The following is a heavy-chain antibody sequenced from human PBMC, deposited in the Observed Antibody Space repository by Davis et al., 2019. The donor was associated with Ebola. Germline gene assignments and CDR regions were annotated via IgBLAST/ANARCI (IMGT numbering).Heavy chain of an antibody. J-gene: IGHJ4*02. V-gene: IGHV3-20*04. CDR1: GGSFSGYY. D-gene: IGHD6-13*01. CDR3: ARDGSTSWYGTFDY. Sequence: PSETLSLTCAVYGGSFSGYYWSWIRQPPGKGLEWVSGINWNGGSTGYADSVRGRFTISRDNAKNSLYLQMNSLRAEDTALYYCARDGSTSWYGTFDYWGQGTLVTVSS. CDR2: INWNGGST.